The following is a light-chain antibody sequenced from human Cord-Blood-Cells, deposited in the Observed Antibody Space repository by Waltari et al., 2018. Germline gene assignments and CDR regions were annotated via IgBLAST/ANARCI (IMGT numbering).Light chain of an antibody. V-gene: IGKV1-5*03. CDR1: QSISSW. Sequence: DIQMPQPPPTLSASVGDRGPITCRASQSISSWVAWYLQKPGKAPKLLIYKASSLESGVPSRFSGSGSGTEFTLTISSLQPDDFATYYCQQYNSYSWTFGQGTKVEIK. J-gene: IGKJ1*01. CDR3: QQYNSYSWT. CDR2: KAS.